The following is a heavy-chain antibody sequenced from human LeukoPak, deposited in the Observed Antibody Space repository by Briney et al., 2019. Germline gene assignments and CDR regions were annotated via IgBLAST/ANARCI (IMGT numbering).Heavy chain of an antibody. J-gene: IGHJ4*02. Sequence: PSQTLSLSCCVSVGSLSCGVYYWSSSRQPPGEGLEWTGYIYYSGSTYYNPSIKSPVTISVHTSKSQFPLKLSSVTAADTAVYYCASGYSSGWYDYWGQGTLVTVSS. CDR1: VGSLSCGVYY. CDR2: IYYSGST. V-gene: IGHV4-30-4*01. D-gene: IGHD6-19*01. CDR3: ASGYSSGWYDY.